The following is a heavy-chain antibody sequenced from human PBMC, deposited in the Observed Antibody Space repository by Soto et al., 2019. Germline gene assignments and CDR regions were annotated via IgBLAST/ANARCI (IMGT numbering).Heavy chain of an antibody. CDR1: GGSISSYY. D-gene: IGHD6-19*01. Sequence: PSETLSLTCTVSGGSISSYYWSWIRQPPGKGLEWIGYIYYSGSTNYNPSLKSRVTISVDTFKNQFSLKLSSVTAADTAVYYCARQYSSGWPHFDYWGQGTLVTVSS. V-gene: IGHV4-59*01. J-gene: IGHJ4*02. CDR2: IYYSGST. CDR3: ARQYSSGWPHFDY.